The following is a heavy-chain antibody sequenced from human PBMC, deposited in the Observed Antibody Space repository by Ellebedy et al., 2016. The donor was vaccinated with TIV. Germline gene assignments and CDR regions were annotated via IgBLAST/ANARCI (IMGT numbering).Heavy chain of an antibody. CDR3: ARRRKIRRDGYPTIGAFDI. CDR2: IHYSGST. CDR1: AGSISSSSYY. J-gene: IGHJ3*02. V-gene: IGHV4-39*01. Sequence: MPGGSLRLSCTVSAGSISSSSYYWGWIRQHPGRGLEWIGSIHYSGSTYYNPSLKSRITISVDTSKNQFSLKLSSVTAADTAVYYCARRRKIRRDGYPTIGAFDIWGQGTMVTVSS. D-gene: IGHD5-24*01.